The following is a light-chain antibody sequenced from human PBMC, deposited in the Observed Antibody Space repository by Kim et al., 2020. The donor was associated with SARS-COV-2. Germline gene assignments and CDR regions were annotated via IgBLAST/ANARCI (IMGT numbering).Light chain of an antibody. Sequence: DIQMTQSPSSLSASVGDRVTITCRASQAISNYLAWYQQKPGKVPKLLMYAASTLQSGVPSRFSGSGSGTDFTLTISSLQPEDVAIYYCQKYHSAPWTFGQGTKVDIK. J-gene: IGKJ1*01. CDR3: QKYHSAPWT. CDR1: QAISNY. V-gene: IGKV1-27*01. CDR2: AAS.